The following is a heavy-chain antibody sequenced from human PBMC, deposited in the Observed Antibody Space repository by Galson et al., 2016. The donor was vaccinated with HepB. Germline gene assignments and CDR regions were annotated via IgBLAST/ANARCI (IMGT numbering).Heavy chain of an antibody. CDR3: AKTDTFDY. CDR1: GFTLSSFG. J-gene: IGHJ4*02. Sequence: SLRLSCAASGFTLSSFGMHWVRQAPGKGLDWVALIWFDGTNKYYADSVKGRFTISRDNSKNMMYLQMNSLRAEDTAVYYCAKTDTFDYWGQGTLVTVSS. V-gene: IGHV3-33*06. CDR2: IWFDGTNK.